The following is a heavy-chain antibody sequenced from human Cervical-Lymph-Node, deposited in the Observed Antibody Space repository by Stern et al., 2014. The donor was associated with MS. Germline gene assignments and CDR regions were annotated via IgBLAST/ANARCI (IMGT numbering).Heavy chain of an antibody. V-gene: IGHV5-51*01. CDR2: IYPGDSET. CDR3: ARQTTAWASDV. Sequence: QLVQSGAELIRPGESLKISCKGSGYTFSIYWIAWVRQMPGKGLEWMGIIYPGDSETRYSPSFQGKVTMSADKSTSTAYLQWSSLNASDTAMYFCARQTTAWASDVWGQGTLVTVSS. CDR1: GYTFSIYW. D-gene: IGHD1-14*01. J-gene: IGHJ4*02.